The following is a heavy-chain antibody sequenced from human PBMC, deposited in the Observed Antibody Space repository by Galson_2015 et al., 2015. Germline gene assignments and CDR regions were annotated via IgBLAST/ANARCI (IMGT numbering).Heavy chain of an antibody. Sequence: SVKVSCKASGYTFTTYAINWVRQAPGQGLEWMGWINTNTGNPTYARGFTGRFVFSLDTSVSTAYLQISSLKSEDTAVYYCARDYGGGSPDYWGQGTLVTVSS. CDR2: INTNTGNP. V-gene: IGHV7-4-1*02. J-gene: IGHJ4*02. CDR1: GYTFTTYA. D-gene: IGHD2-15*01. CDR3: ARDYGGGSPDY.